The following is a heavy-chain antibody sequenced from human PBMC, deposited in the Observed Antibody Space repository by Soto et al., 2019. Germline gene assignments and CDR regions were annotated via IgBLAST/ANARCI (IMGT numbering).Heavy chain of an antibody. CDR2: INPNSDGT. CDR1: GYTFTGYY. Sequence: QVQLVQSGAEVKKPGASVKVSCKASGYTFTGYYMHWVRQAPGQGLEWMGWINPNSDGTNYAQKFQGWVTMTRDTSISTAYMELSRLRSDDTAVYYCARTTVTPHDAFDIWGQGTMVTVSS. CDR3: ARTTVTPHDAFDI. V-gene: IGHV1-2*04. J-gene: IGHJ3*02. D-gene: IGHD4-17*01.